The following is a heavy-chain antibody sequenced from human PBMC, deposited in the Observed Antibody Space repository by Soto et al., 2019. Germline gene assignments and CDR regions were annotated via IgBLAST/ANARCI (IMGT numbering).Heavy chain of an antibody. J-gene: IGHJ4*02. CDR3: ARENGYDSSGSLDY. CDR2: ISSTSGTI. V-gene: IGHV3-48*04. Sequence: GGSLRLSCAASGFRFGSYSMNWVRQAPGQGLEWLSYISSTSGTIYYADSVKGRFTISRDNAKNSLYLQMNSLRAEDTAVYYCARENGYDSSGSLDYWGQGTLVTVSS. CDR1: GFRFGSYS. D-gene: IGHD3-22*01.